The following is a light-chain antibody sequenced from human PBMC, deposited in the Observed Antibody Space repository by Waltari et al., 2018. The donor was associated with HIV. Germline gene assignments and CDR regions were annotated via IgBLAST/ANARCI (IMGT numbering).Light chain of an antibody. J-gene: IGLJ2*01. CDR3: CSYAGSSTLI. Sequence: QSALTQPASVSGSPGPSITISCTGTSSDVGSYNLVAWYQQNPDKAPKLMIYEGSKPPSGVSNRFAGSKSGNTASLTISGLQAEDEAAYYCCSYAGSSTLIFGGGTKLTVL. CDR2: EGS. CDR1: SSDVGSYNL. V-gene: IGLV2-23*01.